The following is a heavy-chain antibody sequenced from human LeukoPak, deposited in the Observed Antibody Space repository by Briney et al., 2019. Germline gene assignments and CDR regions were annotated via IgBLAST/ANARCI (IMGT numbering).Heavy chain of an antibody. CDR1: GYIFTSFG. J-gene: IGHJ4*02. CDR2: ISAYNGNT. V-gene: IGHV1-18*01. D-gene: IGHD1-1*01. Sequence: ASVKVSCKASGYIFTSFGICWVRQAPGQGLEWMGWISAYNGNTNYAQTLQGRVTMTTDTSTSTAYMELRTLRSDDTAVYYCARSNTGTTDFDYWGQGTLVTVSS. CDR3: ARSNTGTTDFDY.